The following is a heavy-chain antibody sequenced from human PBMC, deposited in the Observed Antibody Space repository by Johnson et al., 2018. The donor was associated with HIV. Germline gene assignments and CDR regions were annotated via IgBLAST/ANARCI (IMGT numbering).Heavy chain of an antibody. CDR3: AKDPIVLVVYAISAFDI. V-gene: IGHV3-23*04. CDR2: ISGSGGST. Sequence: VQLVESGGGVVQPGRSLRLSCAASGFTFSIYGMHWVRQAPGKGLEWVSAISGSGGSTYYADSVKGRFTISRDNSKNTLYLQMNSLRAEDTAVYYCAKDPIVLVVYAISAFDIWGQGTMVTVSS. CDR1: GFTFSIYG. D-gene: IGHD2-8*02. J-gene: IGHJ3*02.